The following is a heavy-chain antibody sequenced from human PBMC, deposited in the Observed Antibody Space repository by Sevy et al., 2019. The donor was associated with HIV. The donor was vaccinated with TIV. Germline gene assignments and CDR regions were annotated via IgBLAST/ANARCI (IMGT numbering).Heavy chain of an antibody. V-gene: IGHV3-30-3*01. CDR3: ARDYYDSSGYLFDY. J-gene: IGHJ4*02. CDR1: GFTFSSYA. D-gene: IGHD3-22*01. CDR2: ISYDGSNK. Sequence: GGSLRLSCAASGFTFSSYAMHWVRQAPGKGLEWVAVISYDGSNKYYADSVKGRFTISRDNSKNTLYLQMNSLRAEDTAVYYCARDYYDSSGYLFDYWGQGTLVTVSS.